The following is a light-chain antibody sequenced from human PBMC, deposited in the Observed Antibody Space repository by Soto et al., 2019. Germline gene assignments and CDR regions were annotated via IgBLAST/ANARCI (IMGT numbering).Light chain of an antibody. V-gene: IGKV4-1*01. J-gene: IGKJ1*01. Sequence: DIVMTQSPDSLAVSLGERATINCKSSQSVLYSSNNKNYLAWYQQKPGQPPKLLIYWASTRESGVPDRFSGSGSGTDFTLTISSLQPDDFATYYCQQYNSLWTFGQGTKVEIK. CDR3: QQYNSLWT. CDR1: QSVLYSSNNKNY. CDR2: WAS.